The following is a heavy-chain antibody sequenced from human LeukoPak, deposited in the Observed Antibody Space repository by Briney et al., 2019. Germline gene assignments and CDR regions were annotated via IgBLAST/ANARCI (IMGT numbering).Heavy chain of an antibody. CDR3: AKDSLADIDY. CDR2: IRHDGNIK. Sequence: PGGSLRLSCAASGFIFSTYGMYWVRQAPGKGLEWVAFIRHDGNIKNYADSVKGRSTISRDNSKNTLYLQMNSLRAEDTAVYYCAKDSLADIDYWGQGTLVTVSS. D-gene: IGHD3-16*01. J-gene: IGHJ4*02. CDR1: GFIFSTYG. V-gene: IGHV3-30*02.